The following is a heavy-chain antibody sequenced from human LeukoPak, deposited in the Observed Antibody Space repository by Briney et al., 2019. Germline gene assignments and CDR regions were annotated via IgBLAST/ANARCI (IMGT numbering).Heavy chain of an antibody. J-gene: IGHJ4*02. V-gene: IGHV4-30-2*01. CDR3: ARGRGYCTNGVCYGEGDFDY. Sequence: SQTLSLTCTVSGGSISSGGYYWSWIRQPPGKGLEWIGYIYHSGSTYYNPPLKSRVTISVDRSKNQFSLKLSSVTAADTAVYYCARGRGYCTNGVCYGEGDFDYWGQGTLVTVSS. D-gene: IGHD2-8*01. CDR1: GGSISSGGYY. CDR2: IYHSGST.